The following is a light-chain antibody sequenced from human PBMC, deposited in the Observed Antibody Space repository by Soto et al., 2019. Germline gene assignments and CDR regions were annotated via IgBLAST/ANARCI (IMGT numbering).Light chain of an antibody. CDR2: AAS. V-gene: IGKV1-39*01. Sequence: DIQMTQSPSSLSASVGDRVTITCRASKSISSSLNLYQQKPGKAPKPLIHAASSLQSGVPARSSGSGSGIDFTLTISRLPPAVCATYSGQQTYSVRCTFGQGTKLEIK. CDR3: QQTYSVRCT. J-gene: IGKJ2*02. CDR1: KSISSS.